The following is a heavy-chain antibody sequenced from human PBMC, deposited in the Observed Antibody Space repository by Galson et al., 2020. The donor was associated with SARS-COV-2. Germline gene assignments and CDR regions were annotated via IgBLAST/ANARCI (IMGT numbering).Heavy chain of an antibody. J-gene: IGHJ3*02. V-gene: IGHV3-9*01. CDR3: AKDIAPVTDGGAFDI. CDR2: ISWNSGSI. CDR1: GFTFDDYA. Sequence: GGSLRLSCAASGFTFDDYAMHWVRQAPGKGLEWVSGISWNSGSIGYADSVKGRFTISRDNAKNSLYLQMNSLRAEDTALYYCAKDIAPVTDGGAFDIWGQGTMVTVSS. D-gene: IGHD3-10*01.